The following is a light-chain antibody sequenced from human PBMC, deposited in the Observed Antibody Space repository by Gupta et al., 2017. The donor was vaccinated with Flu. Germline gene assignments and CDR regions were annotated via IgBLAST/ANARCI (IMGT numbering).Light chain of an antibody. Sequence: CRASQSVTSNLAWYRQKPGQAPRLLIYGASTRATGVPARFSGSGSGTEFTLTISSLQSEDFAVYYCQQYNNWPPWTFGQGTKVEIK. V-gene: IGKV3-15*01. CDR3: QQYNNWPPWT. J-gene: IGKJ1*01. CDR2: GAS. CDR1: QSVTSN.